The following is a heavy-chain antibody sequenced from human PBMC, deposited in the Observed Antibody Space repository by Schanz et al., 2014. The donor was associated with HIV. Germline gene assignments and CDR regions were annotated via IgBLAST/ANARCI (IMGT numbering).Heavy chain of an antibody. Sequence: QLVQSEVEMKKPGESLKISCKASGYQFTSAWIVWVRQMPGTGLEWMGTIYPGDSDARYSPSFQGQVTMSVDKSINTAYLQWNSPKAPDSGIYYCARRRYSSSWYGWYFELWGRGTLVTVSS. CDR3: ARRRYSSSWYGWYFEL. CDR2: IYPGDSDA. CDR1: GYQFTSAW. D-gene: IGHD6-13*01. J-gene: IGHJ2*01. V-gene: IGHV5-51*01.